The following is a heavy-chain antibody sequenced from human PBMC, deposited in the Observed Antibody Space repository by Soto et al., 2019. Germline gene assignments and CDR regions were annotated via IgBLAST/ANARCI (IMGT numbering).Heavy chain of an antibody. CDR1: GGTFSSYA. CDR2: ISAYNGNT. Sequence: ASVKVSCKASGGTFSSYAISWVRQAPGQGLEWMGWISAYNGNTNSAQKFQSRVTMTTDTSTSTAYMELRSLRSDDTAVYYCARDLYGDSPRRAFDIWGQGTMVTVSS. CDR3: ARDLYGDSPRRAFDI. V-gene: IGHV1-18*01. D-gene: IGHD4-17*01. J-gene: IGHJ3*02.